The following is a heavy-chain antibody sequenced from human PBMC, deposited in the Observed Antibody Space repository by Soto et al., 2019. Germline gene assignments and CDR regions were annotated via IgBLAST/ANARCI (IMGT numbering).Heavy chain of an antibody. CDR3: ARTTYYYNSSGYYWAVDAFDI. Sequence: SETLSLTCTVSGGSISGYYWSWIRQPPGKGLEWIGYVWYDGSTNYNPSLKSRVTISLDTSKNQFSLKLSSVTAADTAVYYCARTTYYYNSSGYYWAVDAFDIWGQGTMVTVSS. V-gene: IGHV4-59*01. J-gene: IGHJ3*02. CDR2: VWYDGST. CDR1: GGSISGYY. D-gene: IGHD3-22*01.